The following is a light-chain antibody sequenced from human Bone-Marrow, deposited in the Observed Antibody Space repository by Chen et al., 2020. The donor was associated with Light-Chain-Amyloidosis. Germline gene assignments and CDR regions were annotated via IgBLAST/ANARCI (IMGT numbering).Light chain of an antibody. CDR3: QQYGTSPLT. J-gene: IGKJ4*01. CDR2: GSS. CDR1: QTISSNY. Sequence: EIVLTQSPGTLSLSPGEGANLACRGSQTISSNYLTWYQQKFGQAPRLLMYGSSSSATGIPDRFTGSGSGTDFTLTINRLEPEDFAMYYCQQYGTSPLTFGGGTKVEIK. V-gene: IGKV3-20*01.